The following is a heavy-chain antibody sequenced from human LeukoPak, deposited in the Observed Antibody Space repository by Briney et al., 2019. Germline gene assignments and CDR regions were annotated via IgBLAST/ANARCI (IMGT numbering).Heavy chain of an antibody. J-gene: IGHJ6*03. V-gene: IGHV4-59*08. CDR3: ARTAPDTAMVFYYYYYMDV. D-gene: IGHD5-18*01. Sequence: SETLSLTCTVSGGSTSSYYWSWIQQPPGKGLEWIGYIHYSGSTNYNHSLKSRVNISVDTSKNRFSLKLSTVTAADTAVYYCARTAPDTAMVFYYYYYMDVWGKGTTVTVSS. CDR2: IHYSGST. CDR1: GGSTSSYY.